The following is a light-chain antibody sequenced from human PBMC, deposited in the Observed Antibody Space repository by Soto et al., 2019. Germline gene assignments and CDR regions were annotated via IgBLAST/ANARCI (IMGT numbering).Light chain of an antibody. CDR2: LEGSGSH. Sequence: QLVLTQSSSASASLGSSVKLTCTLSSGHSSYIIAWHQQQPGKAPRYLMKLEGSGSHNKGSGVPDRFSGSGSGADRYLTISNLQFEDEADYYCETWDSDTRVFGGGTKLTVL. CDR1: SGHSSYI. CDR3: ETWDSDTRV. V-gene: IGLV4-60*02. J-gene: IGLJ3*02.